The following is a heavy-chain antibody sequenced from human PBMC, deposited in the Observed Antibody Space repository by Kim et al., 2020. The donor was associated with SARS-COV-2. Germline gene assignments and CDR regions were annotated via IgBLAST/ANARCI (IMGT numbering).Heavy chain of an antibody. CDR1: GFTFSSYW. CDR2: INSDGSST. V-gene: IGHV3-74*01. D-gene: IGHD5-18*01. J-gene: IGHJ4*02. Sequence: GGSLRLSCAASGFTFSSYWMHWVRQAPGKGLVWVSRINSDGSSTSYADSVKGRFTISRDNAKNTLYLQMNSLRAEDTAVYYCARGGPRGYSYGAFDYWGQGTLVTVSS. CDR3: ARGGPRGYSYGAFDY.